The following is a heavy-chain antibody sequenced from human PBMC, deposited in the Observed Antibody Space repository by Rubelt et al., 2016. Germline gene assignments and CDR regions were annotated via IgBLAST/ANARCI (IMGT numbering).Heavy chain of an antibody. CDR1: GGTFRSYA. Sequence: QVQLVQSGAEVMKPGSSVQVSCKASGGTFRSYALSWVRQAPGQGLEWMGGLIPIFGTATSAQKFQGRVTSIADESTSTSYMELSSRRSEDTAVYYCARDQLALYAFDIWGQGTMVTVSS. D-gene: IGHD1-1*01. CDR2: LIPIFGTA. CDR3: ARDQLALYAFDI. J-gene: IGHJ3*02. V-gene: IGHV1-69*01.